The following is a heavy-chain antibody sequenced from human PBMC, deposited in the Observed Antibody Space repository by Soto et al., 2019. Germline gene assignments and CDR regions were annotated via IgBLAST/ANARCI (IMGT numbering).Heavy chain of an antibody. CDR2: INPNSGGT. CDR3: ARDARSSAARGGDAFDI. J-gene: IGHJ3*02. CDR1: GYTFTGYY. D-gene: IGHD6-25*01. V-gene: IGHV1-2*04. Sequence: ASVKVSCKASGYTFTGYYMHWVRQAPGQGLEWMGWINPNSGGTNYAQKFQGWVTMTRDTSISTAYMELSRLRSDDTAVCYCARDARSSAARGGDAFDIWGQGTMVTVSS.